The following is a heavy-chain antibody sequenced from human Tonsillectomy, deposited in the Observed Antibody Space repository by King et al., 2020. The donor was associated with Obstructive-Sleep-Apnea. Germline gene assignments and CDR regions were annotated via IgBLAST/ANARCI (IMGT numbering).Heavy chain of an antibody. CDR3: ARKGKWLQSLPFDY. CDR2: IYHSGST. D-gene: IGHD5-24*01. CDR1: GCSISSGDYY. V-gene: IGHV4-30-4*01. Sequence: QLQESGPGLVKPSQTLSLTCTVSGCSISSGDYYWNWIRQPPGKGLEWIGYIYHSGSTYYNPSLKSRVTISLDTSKNQFSLKVNSMTDAETAVYYCARKGKWLQSLPFDYWGQGTLVTVSA. J-gene: IGHJ4*02.